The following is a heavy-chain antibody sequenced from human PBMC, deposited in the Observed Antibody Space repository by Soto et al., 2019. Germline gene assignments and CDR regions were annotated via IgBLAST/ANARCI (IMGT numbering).Heavy chain of an antibody. D-gene: IGHD4-17*01. CDR3: ARGGGYGDYHNWFEP. V-gene: IGHV1-58*01. Sequence: GASVKVSCKASGFTFTSSAVQWVRQARGQGLEWIGWIVAYSGNTNYAQKFQDRVTMTTDTSTSTDYMELRSLRSDDTAVYYCARGGGYGDYHNWFEPWGQGTLVTVSS. J-gene: IGHJ5*02. CDR2: IVAYSGNT. CDR1: GFTFTSSA.